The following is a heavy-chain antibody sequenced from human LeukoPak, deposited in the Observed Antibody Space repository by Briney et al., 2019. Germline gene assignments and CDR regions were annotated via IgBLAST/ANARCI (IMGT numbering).Heavy chain of an antibody. Sequence: ASVKVSCKVSGYTLTELSMHWVRQAPGQGLEWMGWINPNSGGTNYAQKFQGRVTMTRDTFISTAYMELNRLRSDDTAIYYCARPIPPMYYYDSTGYPWFAFDIWGQGTMVTVSS. V-gene: IGHV1-2*02. J-gene: IGHJ3*02. CDR3: ARPIPPMYYYDSTGYPWFAFDI. CDR1: GYTLTELS. D-gene: IGHD3-22*01. CDR2: INPNSGGT.